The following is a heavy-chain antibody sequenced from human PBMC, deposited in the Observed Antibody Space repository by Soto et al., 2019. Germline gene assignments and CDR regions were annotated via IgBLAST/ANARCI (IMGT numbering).Heavy chain of an antibody. CDR2: ISGSDDST. CDR1: GFTFSSYA. Sequence: EVQLLESGGGLVQPGESLRLSCAASGFTFSSYAMSWVRQAPGKGLEWVSVISGSDDSTYYADSVKRRPTISRDNSKNSLCLQKNCVRAEDTAVYYCAKRSSSSTFDYWGRGRLGCVSS. V-gene: IGHV3-23*01. CDR3: AKRSSSSTFDY. D-gene: IGHD6-6*01. J-gene: IGHJ4*02.